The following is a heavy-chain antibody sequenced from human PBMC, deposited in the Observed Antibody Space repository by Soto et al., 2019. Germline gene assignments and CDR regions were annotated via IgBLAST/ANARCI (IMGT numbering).Heavy chain of an antibody. D-gene: IGHD6-19*01. Sequence: QITLKESGPTLVKPTQTLALTCTFSGLRRSSTRMAVGWIRQPPGKALEWLALIYWDDDKRYSPFLKSRLTITKDTSKNQVVLTMSNMDPVDTARYYCAHIVVAGLGYYFDYWGQGTLVTVSS. V-gene: IGHV2-5*02. CDR2: IYWDDDK. CDR3: AHIVVAGLGYYFDY. J-gene: IGHJ4*02. CDR1: GLRRSSTRMA.